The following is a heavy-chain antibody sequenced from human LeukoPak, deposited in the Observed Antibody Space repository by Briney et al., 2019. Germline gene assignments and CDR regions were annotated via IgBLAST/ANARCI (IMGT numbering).Heavy chain of an antibody. D-gene: IGHD3-22*01. V-gene: IGHV3-21*01. CDR3: ARDSVSYYDGGLDY. CDR2: ISSSSSYI. J-gene: IGHJ4*02. Sequence: PGGSLRLSCAASGFTFSSYSMNWVRQAPGKGLEGVSSISSSSSYIYYADSVKGRFTISRDNAKNSLYLQMNSLRAEDTAVYYCARDSVSYYDGGLDYWGQGTLVTVSS. CDR1: GFTFSSYS.